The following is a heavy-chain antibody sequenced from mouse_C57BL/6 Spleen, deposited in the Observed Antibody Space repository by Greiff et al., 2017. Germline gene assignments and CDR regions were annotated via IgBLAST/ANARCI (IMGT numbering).Heavy chain of an antibody. CDR2: ILPGSGST. D-gene: IGHD2-3*01. CDR3: AREGGYYRRVYYYAMDY. J-gene: IGHJ4*01. Sequence: QVQLKESGAELMKPGASVKLSCKATGYTFTGYWIEWVKQRPGHGLEWIGEILPGSGSTNYNEKFKGKATFTADTSSNTAYMQLSSLTTEDSAIYYCAREGGYYRRVYYYAMDYWGQGTSVTVSS. V-gene: IGHV1-9*01. CDR1: GYTFTGYW.